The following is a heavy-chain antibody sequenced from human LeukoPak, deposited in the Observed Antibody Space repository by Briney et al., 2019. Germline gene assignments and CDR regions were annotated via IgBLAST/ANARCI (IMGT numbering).Heavy chain of an antibody. V-gene: IGHV3-30*18. CDR2: ISDDGSRK. CDR3: AKDRSTTWSFDY. CDR1: GFTFSFSG. Sequence: GGSLRLSCAASGFTFSFSGIYWVRQAPGKGLEWVAFISDDGSRKYYADSVKGRFTISRDNSKNTLFLQMNSLRTEDTAVYYCAKDRSTTWSFDYWGQGTLVTVSS. J-gene: IGHJ4*02. D-gene: IGHD6-13*01.